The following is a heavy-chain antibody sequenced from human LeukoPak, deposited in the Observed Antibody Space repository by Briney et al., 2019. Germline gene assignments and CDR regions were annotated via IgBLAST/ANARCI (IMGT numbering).Heavy chain of an antibody. J-gene: IGHJ4*02. V-gene: IGHV3-15*01. Sequence: GGSLRLSCAASGFTLSDAWMSWVRQAPGKGLEWVGRIKRETEAGTTYYAAPVKGRFTISRDDSKNTLYLQMNSLTTEDTAVYYCTTDRDLYDILKGLPGFDYWGQGTLVTVSS. D-gene: IGHD3-9*01. CDR3: TTDRDLYDILKGLPGFDY. CDR2: IKRETEAGTT. CDR1: GFTLSDAW.